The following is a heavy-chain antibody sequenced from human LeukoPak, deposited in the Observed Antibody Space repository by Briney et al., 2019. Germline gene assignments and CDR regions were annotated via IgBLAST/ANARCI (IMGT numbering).Heavy chain of an antibody. V-gene: IGHV1-18*04. J-gene: IGHJ3*01. CDR1: GNTFTTYG. D-gene: IGHD5-12*01. CDR3: ARDEGYSGYEDDAFDL. CDR2: ISVYNGNT. Sequence: ASVKVSCKASGNTFTTYGISWVRQAPGQGLERMGWISVYNGNTNYAQKLQGRITMTTDTSTSTAYMELRSLRSDDTAVYYCARDEGYSGYEDDAFDLWGQGTMVTVSS.